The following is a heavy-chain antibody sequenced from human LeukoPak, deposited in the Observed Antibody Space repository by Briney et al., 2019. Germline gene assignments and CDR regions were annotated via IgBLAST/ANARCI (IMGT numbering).Heavy chain of an antibody. J-gene: IGHJ4*02. CDR1: GFPFSSYW. D-gene: IGHD1-1*01. CDR2: IKQDGSDR. CDR3: ARLTGTTGFDY. V-gene: IGHV3-7*01. Sequence: GRSLRLSCAASGFPFSSYWMRWVRQAPGKGLEWVANIKQDGSDRYYVDSVKGRFSISRDNAKNSLYLQLNSLRADDTAVYYCARLTGTTGFDYWGQGTLVTVSS.